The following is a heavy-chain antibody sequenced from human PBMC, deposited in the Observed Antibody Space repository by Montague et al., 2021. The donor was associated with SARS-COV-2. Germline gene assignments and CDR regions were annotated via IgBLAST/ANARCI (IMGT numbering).Heavy chain of an antibody. D-gene: IGHD6-13*01. CDR2: INYSGSI. V-gene: IGHV4-59*01. J-gene: IGHJ4*02. CDR1: GDSMNNYY. Sequence: SETLSLTCTVPGDSMNNYYWSWIRQPPGKGLEWVGYINYSGSIHYNPSLQSRVTLSRDTSKNQFSLRLTSVTAADTAMYFCARAPIYRSSWYAYFDYWGQGTLVTVSS. CDR3: ARAPIYRSSWYAYFDY.